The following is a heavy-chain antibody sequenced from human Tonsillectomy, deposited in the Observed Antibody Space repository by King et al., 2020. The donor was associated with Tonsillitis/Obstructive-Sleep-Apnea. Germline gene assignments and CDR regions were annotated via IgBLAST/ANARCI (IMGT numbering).Heavy chain of an antibody. V-gene: IGHV4-34*01. CDR2: INHSGST. Sequence: VQLQQWGAGLLKPSETLSLTCAVYGGSFSGYYWSWIRQPPGKGLEWVGEINHSGSTTYNPSLKSRVTISVDTPTNQFSLKLSSVTAADTAVYYCAKVGATGPYYYYYMDVWGKGTTVTVSS. D-gene: IGHD1-26*01. CDR1: GGSFSGYY. CDR3: AKVGATGPYYYYYMDV. J-gene: IGHJ6*03.